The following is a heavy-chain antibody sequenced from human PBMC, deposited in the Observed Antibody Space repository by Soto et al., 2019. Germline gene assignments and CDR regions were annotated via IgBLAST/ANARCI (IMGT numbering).Heavy chain of an antibody. Sequence: PSETLSLTCTVSGASISTYYWSWIRQPPGKGLEWIGYIYHSGSTHYSPSLKSRVNISVDTSKNQFSLKLSSVTAADTAVYYCARDRAVSGDYVGDNWFDPWGQGTPVTVSS. CDR2: IYHSGST. D-gene: IGHD4-17*01. CDR1: GASISTYY. J-gene: IGHJ5*02. CDR3: ARDRAVSGDYVGDNWFDP. V-gene: IGHV4-59*01.